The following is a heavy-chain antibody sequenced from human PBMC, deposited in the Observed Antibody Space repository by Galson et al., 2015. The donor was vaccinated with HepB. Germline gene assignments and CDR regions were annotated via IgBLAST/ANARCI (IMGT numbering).Heavy chain of an antibody. Sequence: SVKVSCKASGGTFSGSAINWVRQAPGQGLERMGRIIPILGIRNYARKFQGRVTITADKSTSTAYMELSSLRSEDTAVYYCAVEAGELELQGGQNAFHIWGQGTMVTVSS. CDR2: IIPILGIR. CDR3: AVEAGELELQGGQNAFHI. CDR1: GGTFSGSA. J-gene: IGHJ3*02. D-gene: IGHD1-1*01. V-gene: IGHV1-69*04.